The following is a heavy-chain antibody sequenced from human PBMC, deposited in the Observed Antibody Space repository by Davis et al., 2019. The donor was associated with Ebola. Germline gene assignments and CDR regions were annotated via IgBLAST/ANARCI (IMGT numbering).Heavy chain of an antibody. CDR1: GFSLSTSGVG. CDR2: IYWDDSK. CDR3: ARRYGDYVRYFDP. V-gene: IGHV2-5*02. J-gene: IGHJ5*02. D-gene: IGHD4-17*01. Sequence: SGPTLVKPTPTLTLTCNFSGFSLSTSGVGVGWIRQPPGKALEWLAHIYWDDSKRYSTSLKSRLSITKDTSKNRVFFTMRNMDPADTATYYCARRYGDYVRYFDPWGPGILVTVSS.